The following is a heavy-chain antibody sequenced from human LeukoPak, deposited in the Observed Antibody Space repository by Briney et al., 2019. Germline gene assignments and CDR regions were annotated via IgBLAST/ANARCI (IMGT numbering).Heavy chain of an antibody. V-gene: IGHV3-30*03. J-gene: IGHJ5*02. CDR2: ISYDGSNK. CDR1: GFTFSSYG. CDR3: ARHSSSWGFDP. D-gene: IGHD6-6*01. Sequence: GRSLRLSCAASGFTFSSYGMHWVRQAPGKGLEWVAVISYDGSNKYYADSVKGRFTISRDNSKNTLYLQMNSLRAEDTAVYYCARHSSSWGFDPWGQGTLVTVSS.